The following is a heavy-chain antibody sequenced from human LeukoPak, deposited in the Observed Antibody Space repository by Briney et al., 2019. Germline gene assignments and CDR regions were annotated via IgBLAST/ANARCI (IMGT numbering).Heavy chain of an antibody. CDR1: GYTFTSYG. J-gene: IGHJ4*02. CDR2: ISAYNGHT. V-gene: IGHV1-18*01. Sequence: GASVKVSCKASGYTFTSYGISWVRQAPGQGLEWMGWISAYNGHTNYAQKFQGRVTITADKSTSTAYMELSSLRSEDTAVYYCASALKVCSSTSRDDYWGQGTLVTVSS. CDR3: ASALKVCSSTSRDDY. D-gene: IGHD2-2*01.